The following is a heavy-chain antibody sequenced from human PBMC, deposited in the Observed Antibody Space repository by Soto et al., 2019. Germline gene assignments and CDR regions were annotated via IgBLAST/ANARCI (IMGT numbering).Heavy chain of an antibody. CDR1: GGSINSGGYC. Sequence: QVQLQESGPGLVKPSQTLSLTCTVSGGSINSGGYCWSWIRQHPGKGLDWIGCISYGGSTSYNPSLXSXATISVDTSKNQFSLKLSSVTAAATAVYYCSRGILVWGQGTLITVSS. D-gene: IGHD5-18*01. J-gene: IGHJ4*02. CDR3: SRGILV. V-gene: IGHV4-31*01. CDR2: ISYGGST.